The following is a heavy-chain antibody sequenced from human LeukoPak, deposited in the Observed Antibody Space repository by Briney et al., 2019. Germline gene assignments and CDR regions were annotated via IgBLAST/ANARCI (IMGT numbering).Heavy chain of an antibody. J-gene: IGHJ4*02. V-gene: IGHV3-30*02. CDR2: IRYDGSNK. D-gene: IGHD1-26*01. CDR3: AKDRRGSYTFDY. CDR1: GFTFSSYG. Sequence: GGSLRLSCAASGFTFSSYGMHWVRQAPGKGLEWVAFIRYDGSNKYYADSVKGRLTISRDNSKNTLYLQMNSLRAEDTAVYYCAKDRRGSYTFDYWGQGTLVTVSS.